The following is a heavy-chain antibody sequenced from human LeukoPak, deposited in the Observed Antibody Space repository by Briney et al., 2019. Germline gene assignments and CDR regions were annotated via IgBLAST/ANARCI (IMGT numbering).Heavy chain of an antibody. J-gene: IGHJ1*01. CDR1: GFTFRNYG. CDR2: VSYAGGTT. V-gene: IGHV3-30*18. Sequence: QAGRSLRLSCAASGFTFRNYGMQGGRRAPGKGLEWVAGVSYAGGTTFYADSVKVRFTTSRDNSKHTLDLQMFSLRVEDTAVYYCAKEPNSYSSGWYVEDWGQGTLVTVSS. CDR3: AKEPNSYSSGWYVED. D-gene: IGHD6-25*01.